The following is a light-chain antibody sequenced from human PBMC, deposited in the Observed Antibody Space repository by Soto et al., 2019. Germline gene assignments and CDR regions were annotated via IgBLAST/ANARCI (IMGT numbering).Light chain of an antibody. CDR1: QSVSSSY. CDR2: GAS. Sequence: PGERVTLSCRASQSVSSSYLTWYQQKPGQAPRLLIYGASTRATSIPARFSSSGSGTNFTLTISSLQPEDFAVYYCQQDYNLPWTFGQGTKVEIK. CDR3: QQDYNLPWT. V-gene: IGKV3D-7*01. J-gene: IGKJ1*01.